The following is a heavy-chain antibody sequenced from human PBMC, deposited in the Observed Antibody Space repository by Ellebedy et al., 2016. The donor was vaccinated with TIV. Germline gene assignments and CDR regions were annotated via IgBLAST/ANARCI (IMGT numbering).Heavy chain of an antibody. Sequence: ASVKVSXXASGYTLSNYGISWVRQAPGQGLEWMGWISGNTANTDYAQKFKGRVIMTTDTSTRMAYMELRSLRSDDTAVYYCARDQVTGDAFDIWGQGTMVTVSS. J-gene: IGHJ3*02. V-gene: IGHV1-18*01. CDR3: ARDQVTGDAFDI. D-gene: IGHD1-14*01. CDR1: GYTLSNYG. CDR2: ISGNTANT.